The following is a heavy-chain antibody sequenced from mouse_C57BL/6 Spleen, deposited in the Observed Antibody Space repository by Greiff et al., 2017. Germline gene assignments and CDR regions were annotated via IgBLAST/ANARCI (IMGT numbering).Heavy chain of an antibody. Sequence: VQLQQSGAELAKPGASVKLSCKASGYTFTSYWMHWVKQRPGQGLEWIGYINPSTGYTKSNQKFKDKATLTADKSSSTAYMQQSSLTYEDSAVXYCARGDFITTVSYAMDYWGQGTSVTVSS. CDR1: GYTFTSYW. CDR2: INPSTGYT. V-gene: IGHV1-7*01. CDR3: ARGDFITTVSYAMDY. D-gene: IGHD1-1*01. J-gene: IGHJ4*01.